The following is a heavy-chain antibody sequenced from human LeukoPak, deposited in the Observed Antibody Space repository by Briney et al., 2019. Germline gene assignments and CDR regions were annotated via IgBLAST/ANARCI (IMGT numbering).Heavy chain of an antibody. Sequence: GGSLRLSCAASGFTFSSYAMHWVRQAPGKGLEWVAVISYDGSNKYYADSVKGRFTISRDNSKNTLYLQMNSLRAEDTAVYYCARDLRGSGSYYYYYYGMDVWAKGPRSPSP. D-gene: IGHD3-10*01. V-gene: IGHV3-30*04. CDR2: ISYDGSNK. J-gene: IGHJ6*02. CDR3: ARDLRGSGSYYYYYYGMDV. CDR1: GFTFSSYA.